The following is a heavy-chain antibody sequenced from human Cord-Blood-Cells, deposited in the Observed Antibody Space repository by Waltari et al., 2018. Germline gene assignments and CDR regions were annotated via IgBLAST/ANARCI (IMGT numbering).Heavy chain of an antibody. J-gene: IGHJ4*02. CDR1: GGSFSGYY. Sequence: QVQLLPWGAGLVKPSETLSLTCAVYGGSFSGYYWTWIRQPPGKGLEWIGEINHSGSTNHNPSLKSRVTISVDTSKNQFSLKLSSVTAADTAVYYCARTVYSGSSFDYWGQGTLVTVSS. D-gene: IGHD1-26*01. CDR3: ARTVYSGSSFDY. CDR2: INHSGST. V-gene: IGHV4-34*01.